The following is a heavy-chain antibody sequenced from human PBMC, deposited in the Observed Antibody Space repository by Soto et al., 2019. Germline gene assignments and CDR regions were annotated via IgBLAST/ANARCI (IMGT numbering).Heavy chain of an antibody. CDR2: IYYSGST. Sequence: QLQLQESGPGLVKPSETLSLTCTVSGGSISSSSYYWGWIRQPPGKGLEWIGSIYYSGSTYYNPSLKSQVTISVGTSKNHFSLKLSSVTAADTAVYYCARLPRTPLLYWYFDHSGRGTLVTVSS. J-gene: IGHJ2*01. CDR3: ARLPRTPLLYWYFDH. D-gene: IGHD1-26*01. V-gene: IGHV4-39*02. CDR1: GGSISSSSYY.